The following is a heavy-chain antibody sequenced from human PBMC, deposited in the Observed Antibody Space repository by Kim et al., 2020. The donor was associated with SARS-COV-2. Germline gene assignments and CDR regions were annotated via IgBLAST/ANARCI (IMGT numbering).Heavy chain of an antibody. J-gene: IGHJ4*02. V-gene: IGHV3-53*01. CDR2: IYSGGST. Sequence: GGSLRLSCAASGFTVSSNYMSWVRQAPGKGLEWVSVIYSGGSTYYADSVKGRFTISRDNSKNTLYLQMNSLRAEDTAVYYCARNPLYNSSWYYFDYWGQGTLVTVSS. D-gene: IGHD6-13*01. CDR3: ARNPLYNSSWYYFDY. CDR1: GFTVSSNY.